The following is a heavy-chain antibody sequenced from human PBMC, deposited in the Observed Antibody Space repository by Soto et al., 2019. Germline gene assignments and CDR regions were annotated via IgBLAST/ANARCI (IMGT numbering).Heavy chain of an antibody. D-gene: IGHD2-2*01. CDR3: AKGRRVVPAAHFDY. J-gene: IGHJ4*02. V-gene: IGHV3-23*01. CDR2: ISGSGSST. Sequence: PGGSLRLSCAGSGFTFSSYAMSWVRQAPGKGLEWVSAISGSGSSTYYADSVKGRFTISRDNSKSTLYLQMNSLRAEDTAVYYCAKGRRVVPAAHFDYWGRGTLVTFSS. CDR1: GFTFSSYA.